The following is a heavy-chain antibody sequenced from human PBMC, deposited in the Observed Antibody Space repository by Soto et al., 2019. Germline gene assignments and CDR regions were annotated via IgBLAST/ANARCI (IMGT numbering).Heavy chain of an antibody. D-gene: IGHD2-8*01. CDR3: TRSRRSILMVYGFGGMDV. CDR2: INPSGGST. V-gene: IGHV1-46*01. CDR1: GYTFTSYY. Sequence: ASVKVSCKASGYTFTSYYMHWVRQAPGQGLEWMGIINPSGGSTSYAQKFQGRVTMTRDTSTSTVYMELSSLRSEDTAVYFCTRSRRSILMVYGFGGMDVWGQGTTVTVSS. J-gene: IGHJ6*02.